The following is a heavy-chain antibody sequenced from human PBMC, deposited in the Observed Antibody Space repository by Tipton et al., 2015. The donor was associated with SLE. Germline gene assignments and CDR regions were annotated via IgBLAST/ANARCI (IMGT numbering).Heavy chain of an antibody. V-gene: IGHV4-39*01. CDR1: GGSISSSSYY. D-gene: IGHD3-10*01. Sequence: TLSLTCTVSGGSISSSSYYWGWIRQPPGKGLEWIGSIYYGGSTYYNPSLKSRVTISGDTSKNRFSLRLTSVTAADTAVYYCARLSRGVTYWGQGTLVTVSS. CDR2: IYYGGST. J-gene: IGHJ4*02. CDR3: ARLSRGVTY.